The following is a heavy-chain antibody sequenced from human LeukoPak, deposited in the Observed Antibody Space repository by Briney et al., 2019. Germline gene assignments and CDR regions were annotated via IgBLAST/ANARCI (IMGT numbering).Heavy chain of an antibody. D-gene: IGHD3-16*01. Sequence: SETLSLTCTVSGGSISSSSYYWGWIRQPPGKGLEWIGSIYYSGSTYYNPSLKSRVTISVDTSKNQFSLKLNSVTAADTAVYYCARHGGLDPYYFDSWGQGTLVTVSS. J-gene: IGHJ4*02. CDR1: GGSISSSSYY. CDR3: ARHGGLDPYYFDS. CDR2: IYYSGST. V-gene: IGHV4-39*01.